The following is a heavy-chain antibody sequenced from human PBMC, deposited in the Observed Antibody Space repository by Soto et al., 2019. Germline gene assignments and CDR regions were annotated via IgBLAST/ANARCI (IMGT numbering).Heavy chain of an antibody. D-gene: IGHD3-9*01. V-gene: IGHV3-23*01. CDR2: ISGGGGST. CDR1: GFSFGGYA. Sequence: GGSLRLSCAASGFSFGGYAVTWVRQAPGKGLEWVSAISGGGGSTYYADSVKGRFTISRDNSKNTVFLQMNSLRAGDTALYYCAKTESFNGYYNAFDYWGQGTRVTVSS. CDR3: AKTESFNGYYNAFDY. J-gene: IGHJ4*02.